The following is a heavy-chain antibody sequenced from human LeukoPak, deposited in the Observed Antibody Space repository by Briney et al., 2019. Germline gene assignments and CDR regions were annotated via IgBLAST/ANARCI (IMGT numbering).Heavy chain of an antibody. CDR2: INPNSGDT. V-gene: IGHV1-2*02. J-gene: IGHJ5*02. Sequence: ASVKVSCKASGYTFTDYYIHWVRQAPGQGLEWMGWINPNSGDTNYAQRFQGRVTMTRDTSITTAYMDLSRLKSDDTAVYYCARGLEWLTRRHTWFDPWGQGTLVTVSS. CDR3: ARGLEWLTRRHTWFDP. CDR1: GYTFTDYY. D-gene: IGHD3-3*01.